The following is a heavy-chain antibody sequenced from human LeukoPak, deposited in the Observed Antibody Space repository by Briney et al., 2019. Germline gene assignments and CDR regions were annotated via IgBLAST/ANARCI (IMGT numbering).Heavy chain of an antibody. J-gene: IGHJ5*02. V-gene: IGHV4-39*01. CDR3: ARPLCSNISCSTVWFDP. CDR2: VYYTGST. Sequence: SETLSLTCTVSGGSISSSSYYWGWIRQPPGRGLEWIGSVYYTGSTYYNPSLKSRVTISVDTSKNQFSLKLSSVTAADTAVYYCARPLCSNISCSTVWFDPWGQGTLVTVSS. D-gene: IGHD2-2*01. CDR1: GGSISSSSYY.